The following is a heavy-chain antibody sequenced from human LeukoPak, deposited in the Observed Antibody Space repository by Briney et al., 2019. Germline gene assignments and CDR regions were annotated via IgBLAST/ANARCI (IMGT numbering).Heavy chain of an antibody. J-gene: IGHJ5*02. V-gene: IGHV1-18*01. CDR2: ISAYNGNT. D-gene: IGHD5-18*01. CDR1: GYTFTSYG. CDR3: ARDLFNHGYSYGYNWFDP. Sequence: ASVKVSCKASGYTFTSYGISWVRQAPGQGLEWMGWISAYNGNTNYAQKLQGRVTMTTDPSKSKAYMELRSLRLDDTAVYYCARDLFNHGYSYGYNWFDPWGQGTLVTVSS.